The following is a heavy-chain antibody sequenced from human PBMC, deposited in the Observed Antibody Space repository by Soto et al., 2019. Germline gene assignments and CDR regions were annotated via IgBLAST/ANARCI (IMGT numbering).Heavy chain of an antibody. CDR2: IYYSGST. D-gene: IGHD2-15*01. V-gene: IGHV4-31*03. CDR1: GGSISSGGYY. J-gene: IGHJ5*02. Sequence: QVQLQESGPGLVKPSQTLSLTCTVSGGSISSGGYYWSWIRQHPGKGLEWIGYIYYSGSTYYNPSLKSRVTISVDTSKNQFSLKLSSVTAADTAVYYCAREVPVRYCSGGSCSDKKWFDPWGQGTLVTVSS. CDR3: AREVPVRYCSGGSCSDKKWFDP.